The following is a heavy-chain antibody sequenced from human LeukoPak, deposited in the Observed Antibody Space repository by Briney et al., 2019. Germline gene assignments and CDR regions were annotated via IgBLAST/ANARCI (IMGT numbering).Heavy chain of an antibody. CDR1: GGSISSGSYY. CDR2: INHSGST. CDR3: ARLGIAVAGTGNDAFDI. J-gene: IGHJ3*02. Sequence: NPSQTLSLTCTVSGGSISSGSYYWSWIRQPAGKGLEWIGEINHSGSTNYNPSLKSRVTISVDTSKNQFSLKLSSVTAADTAVYYCARLGIAVAGTGNDAFDIWGQGTMVTVSS. V-gene: IGHV4-61*09. D-gene: IGHD6-19*01.